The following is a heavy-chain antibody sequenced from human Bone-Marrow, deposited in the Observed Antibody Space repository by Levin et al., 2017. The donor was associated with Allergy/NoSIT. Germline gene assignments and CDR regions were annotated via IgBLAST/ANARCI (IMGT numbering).Heavy chain of an antibody. CDR2: VFYTGTT. V-gene: IGHV4-39*02. J-gene: IGHJ4*02. CDR3: ASFGGNPPYFDY. Sequence: PSETLSLTCSVSGASINYNPYYWAWIRQSPGKGLTWIGSVFYTGTTYYHPSLKSRLTISVDTSKNHFSLTLGPVTAADTAVYYCASFGGNPPYFDYWGQGALITVSS. CDR1: GASINYNPYY. D-gene: IGHD4-23*01.